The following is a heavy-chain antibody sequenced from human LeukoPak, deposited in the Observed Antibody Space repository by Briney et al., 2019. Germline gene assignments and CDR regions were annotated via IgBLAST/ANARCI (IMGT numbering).Heavy chain of an antibody. Sequence: SETLSLTCTVSGGSISSYYWSWIRQPPGKGLEWIGYIYYSGSTNYNPSLKSRVTISVDTSKNQFSLKLSSVTAADTAVYYCARHPGYSYAYVDYWGQGTLVTVSS. CDR2: IYYSGST. J-gene: IGHJ4*02. CDR3: ARHPGYSYAYVDY. D-gene: IGHD5-18*01. V-gene: IGHV4-59*08. CDR1: GGSISSYY.